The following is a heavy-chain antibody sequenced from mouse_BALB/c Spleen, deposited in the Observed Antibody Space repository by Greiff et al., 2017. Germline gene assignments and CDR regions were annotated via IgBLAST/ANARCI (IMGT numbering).Heavy chain of an antibody. CDR3: AIYGSSLSFAY. CDR2: ISSGSSTI. V-gene: IGHV5-17*02. D-gene: IGHD1-1*01. J-gene: IGHJ3*01. CDR1: GFTFSSFG. Sequence: EVKLMESGGGLVQPGGSRKLSCAASGFTFSSFGMHWVRQAPEKGLEWVAYISSGSSTIYYADTVKGRFTISRDNPKNTLFLQMTSLRSEDTAMYYCAIYGSSLSFAYWGQGTLVTVSA.